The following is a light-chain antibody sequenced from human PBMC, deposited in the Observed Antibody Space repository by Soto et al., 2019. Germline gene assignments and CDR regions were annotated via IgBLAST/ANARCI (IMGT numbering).Light chain of an antibody. CDR2: DAS. V-gene: IGKV1-33*01. CDR1: QDISNY. CDR3: QQYDNPLQLT. Sequence: DVELSQYPYSLSASIGDRVTITCQASQDISNYLNWYQQKPGKAPKLLIYDASNLETGVPSRFSGSGSGTDFTFTISSLQPEDIAAYYCQQYDNPLQLTFGGGTKLDIK. J-gene: IGKJ4*01.